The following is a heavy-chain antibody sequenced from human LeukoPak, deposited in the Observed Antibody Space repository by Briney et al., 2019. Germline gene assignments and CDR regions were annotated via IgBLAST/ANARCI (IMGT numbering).Heavy chain of an antibody. CDR2: ISSSSSYI. V-gene: IGHV3-21*01. J-gene: IGHJ4*02. CDR3: AREWYDSGCLDY. Sequence: PGGSLRLSCAASGSTFSSYSMNWVRQAPGKGLEWVSSISSSSSYIYYADSVKGRFTISRDNAKNSLYLQMNSLRAEDTAVYYCAREWYDSGCLDYWGQGTLVTVSS. D-gene: IGHD3-10*01. CDR1: GSTFSSYS.